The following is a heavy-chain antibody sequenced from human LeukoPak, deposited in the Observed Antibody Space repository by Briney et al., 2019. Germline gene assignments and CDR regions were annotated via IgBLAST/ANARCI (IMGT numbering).Heavy chain of an antibody. Sequence: PSETLSLTRTVSGGPINSYYWNWISQPPGKGLEYLGYIPYSGNTRYNPSLRSRVTMSVDTSKNQFSLELNTVTAADTAVYYCGRAGRYCSGGSCYGENWFDPWGQGTLVTASS. CDR2: IPYSGNT. V-gene: IGHV4-59*01. CDR1: GGPINSYY. J-gene: IGHJ5*02. D-gene: IGHD2-15*01. CDR3: GRAGRYCSGGSCYGENWFDP.